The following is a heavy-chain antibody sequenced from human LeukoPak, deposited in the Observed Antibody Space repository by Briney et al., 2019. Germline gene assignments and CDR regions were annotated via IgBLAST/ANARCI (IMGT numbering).Heavy chain of an antibody. D-gene: IGHD5-12*01. CDR2: IIPILGIA. Sequence: SVKVSCKASGGTFSSYAISWVRQAPGQGLEWMGRIIPILGIANYAQKFQGRVTITADKSTSTAYMELSSLRSEDTAVYYCARGGSTRYWFDPWGQGTLVTVSS. CDR3: ARGGSTRYWFDP. CDR1: GGTFSSYA. V-gene: IGHV1-69*04. J-gene: IGHJ5*02.